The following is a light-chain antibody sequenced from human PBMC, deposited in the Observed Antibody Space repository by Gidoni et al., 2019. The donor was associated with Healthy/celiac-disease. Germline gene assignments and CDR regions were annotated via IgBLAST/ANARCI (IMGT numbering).Light chain of an antibody. CDR2: DAS. Sequence: EIVLTQSPATLSLSPGERATLSCRASQSVSSYLAWYQQKPGQAPRLLIYDASNRATGIPARFSGSGSGTDFTLTISSREPEDFAVYYCQQRSNWLWTFXQXTKVEIK. V-gene: IGKV3-11*01. J-gene: IGKJ1*01. CDR1: QSVSSY. CDR3: QQRSNWLWT.